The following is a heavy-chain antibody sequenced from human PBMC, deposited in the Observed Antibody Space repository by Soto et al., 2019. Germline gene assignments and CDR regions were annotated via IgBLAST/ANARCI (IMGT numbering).Heavy chain of an antibody. J-gene: IGHJ3*02. CDR2: ISAYNGNT. CDR3: ARADYYDSSGFENAFDI. CDR1: GYTFTSYG. D-gene: IGHD3-22*01. V-gene: IGHV1-18*04. Sequence: GASVKVSCKASGYTFTSYGISWVRQAPGQGLEWMGWISAYNGNTNYAQKLQGRVTMTTDTSTSTAYMELRSLRSDDTAVYYCARADYYDSSGFENAFDIWGQGTMVT.